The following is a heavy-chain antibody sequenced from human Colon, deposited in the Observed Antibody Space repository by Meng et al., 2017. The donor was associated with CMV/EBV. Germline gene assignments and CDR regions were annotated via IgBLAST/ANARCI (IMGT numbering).Heavy chain of an antibody. D-gene: IGHD4-11*01. J-gene: IGHJ4*02. V-gene: IGHV3-30*02. CDR2: IGSDGSIK. CDR3: AREGYSNFDH. Sequence: GGSLRLSCAASGFTFSTYEMNWVRQAPGKGLEWVAFIGSDGSIKRYADSVKGRMTISRDNSKNTLWLQMHSLRPEDTALYYCAREGYSNFDHWGQGTLVTVSS. CDR1: GFTFSTYE.